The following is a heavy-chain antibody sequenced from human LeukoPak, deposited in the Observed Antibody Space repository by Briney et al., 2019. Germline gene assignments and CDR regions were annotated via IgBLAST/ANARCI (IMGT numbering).Heavy chain of an antibody. V-gene: IGHV3-23*01. D-gene: IGHD3-22*01. CDR1: GFTSSSYA. CDR3: AKEGTYYHDSAYYYDRPFDF. Sequence: PGGSLRLSCAASGFTSSSYAMTWVRQAPGRGLEWVSGISGSGGSTNYADSVRGQFTISRDNSENTLYLQINSLRAEDTAVYYCAKEGTYYHDSAYYYDRPFDFWGQGTLVTVSS. J-gene: IGHJ4*02. CDR2: ISGSGGST.